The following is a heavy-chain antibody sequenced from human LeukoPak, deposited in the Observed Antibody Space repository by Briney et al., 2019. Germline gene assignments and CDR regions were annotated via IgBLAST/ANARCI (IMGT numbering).Heavy chain of an antibody. V-gene: IGHV1-58*02. CDR1: GFTFTSSA. D-gene: IGHD3-22*01. CDR3: AAENYYDSSGYSNYYYYYGMDV. Sequence: SVKVSCKASGFTFTSSAMQWVRQARGQRLEWIGWIVVGSGNTNYAQKFQERVTITRDMSTSTAYMELSSLRSEDTAVYYCAAENYYDSSGYSNYYYYYGMDVWGQGITVTVSS. CDR2: IVVGSGNT. J-gene: IGHJ6*02.